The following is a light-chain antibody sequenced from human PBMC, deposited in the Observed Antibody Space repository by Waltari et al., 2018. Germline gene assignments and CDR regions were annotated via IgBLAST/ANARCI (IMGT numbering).Light chain of an antibody. CDR2: EVS. Sequence: QSALTQPPSASGSPGQSVTISCTGTSSDVGGYNYVSWYQQHPGKAPKRRIFEVSKRPSWVPDRFSGAKSGNTASLTVSGLQAADEADYYCSSYAGSNNLVFGGGTKLTVL. V-gene: IGLV2-8*01. CDR1: SSDVGGYNY. J-gene: IGLJ2*01. CDR3: SSYAGSNNLV.